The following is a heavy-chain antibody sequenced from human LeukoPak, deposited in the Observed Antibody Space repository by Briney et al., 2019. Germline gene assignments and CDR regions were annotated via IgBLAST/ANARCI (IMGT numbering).Heavy chain of an antibody. CDR1: GYTLTAYY. J-gene: IGHJ4*02. Sequence: APMKVSCKASGYTLTAYYLHWGRHAPGQGLEWMGRINANSGGTEYQQKFQGRVTMTRDTSISTAYVEVNWLISDDTAIYYCARDVSSTPNWEFDYWGQGTQVTVSS. CDR2: INANSGGT. CDR3: ARDVSSTPNWEFDY. V-gene: IGHV1-2*06. D-gene: IGHD1-26*01.